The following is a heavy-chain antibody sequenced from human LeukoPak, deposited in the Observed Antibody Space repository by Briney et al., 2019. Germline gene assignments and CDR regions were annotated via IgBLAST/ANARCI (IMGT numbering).Heavy chain of an antibody. Sequence: GGSLRLSCTASGFTFSTYSMNWVRQAPGKGLEWISHIGRGITYADSVKGRFTISRDNAKNSVYLQMNSLRAEDTAVYYCARDQPGWLVTNYFDYWGQGTLVTVSS. CDR1: GFTFSTYS. CDR2: IGRGIT. J-gene: IGHJ4*02. D-gene: IGHD6-19*01. V-gene: IGHV3-48*04. CDR3: ARDQPGWLVTNYFDY.